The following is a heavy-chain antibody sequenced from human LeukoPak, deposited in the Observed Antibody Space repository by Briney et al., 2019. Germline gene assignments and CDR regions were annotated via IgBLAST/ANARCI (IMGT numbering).Heavy chain of an antibody. CDR1: GGSINSGDYY. D-gene: IGHD2-2*01. Sequence: SETLSLTCTVSGGSINSGDYYWNWTRQPPGKGLEWIGYIYYSGSTYYNPSLKSRVTISVDTSKNQFSLKLSSVTAADTAVYYCGRDRIVVGCAFDIWGQGTMVTVSS. CDR2: IYYSGST. CDR3: GRDRIVVGCAFDI. J-gene: IGHJ3*02. V-gene: IGHV4-30-4*08.